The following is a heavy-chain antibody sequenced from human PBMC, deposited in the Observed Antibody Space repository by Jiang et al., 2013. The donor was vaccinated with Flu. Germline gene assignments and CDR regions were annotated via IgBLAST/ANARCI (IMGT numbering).Heavy chain of an antibody. D-gene: IGHD3-10*01. J-gene: IGHJ4*02. CDR2: IDWDDDK. CDR1: SLSTSGMC. CDR3: ARVGVISGYYYFDY. Sequence: SLSTSGMCVSWIRQPPGKALEWLALIDWDDDKYYSTSLKTRLTISKDTSKNQVVLTMTNMDPVDTATYYCARVGVISGYYYFDYWGQGTLVTVSS. V-gene: IGHV2-70*01.